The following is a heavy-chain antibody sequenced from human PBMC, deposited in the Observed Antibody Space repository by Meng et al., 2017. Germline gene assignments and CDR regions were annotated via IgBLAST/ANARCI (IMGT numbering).Heavy chain of an antibody. CDR1: GLRFTDAW. D-gene: IGHD6-13*01. Sequence: VQLVVSGGGLVKPGASLRLFCVASGLRFTDAWMSWVRQAPGKGLEWVGRIERKSDGGTIYYAAPVKGRFTISRDDSKNTLYLQMDSLINEDTAVYFCATGAAAADHWGQGTLVTVSS. CDR2: IERKSDGGTI. J-gene: IGHJ4*02. CDR3: ATGAAAADH. V-gene: IGHV3-15*04.